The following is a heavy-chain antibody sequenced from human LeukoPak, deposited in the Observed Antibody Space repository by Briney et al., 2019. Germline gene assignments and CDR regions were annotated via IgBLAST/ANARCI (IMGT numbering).Heavy chain of an antibody. D-gene: IGHD6-19*01. V-gene: IGHV3-30*02. CDR2: IRYDGSNK. CDR3: AKGRAVAGLYCFDY. J-gene: IGHJ4*02. Sequence: GGSLRLSCAASGFTFSSYGMHWVRQAPGKGLEWVSFIRYDGSNKYYADSVKGRFTISRDNSKNTLYLQMNSLRAEDTAVYYCAKGRAVAGLYCFDYWGQGTLVTVSS. CDR1: GFTFSSYG.